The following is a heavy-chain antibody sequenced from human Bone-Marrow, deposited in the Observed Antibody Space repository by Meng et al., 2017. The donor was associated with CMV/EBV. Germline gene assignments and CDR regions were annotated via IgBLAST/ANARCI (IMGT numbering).Heavy chain of an antibody. CDR3: ARDPSGPPLYYFDF. J-gene: IGHJ4*02. D-gene: IGHD2-15*01. CDR1: GGSISSYY. V-gene: IGHV4-59*12. Sequence: GSLRLSCTVSGGSISSYYWSWIRQPPGKGLEWIGYIYYSGSTNYNPSLKSRVTISVDTSKNQFSLKLSSVTAADTAVYYCARDPSGPPLYYFDFWGQGTLVTVSS. CDR2: IYYSGST.